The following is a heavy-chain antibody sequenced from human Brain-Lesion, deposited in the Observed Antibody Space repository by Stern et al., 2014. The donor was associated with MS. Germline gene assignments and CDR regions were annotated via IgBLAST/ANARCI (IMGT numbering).Heavy chain of an antibody. D-gene: IGHD2-2*01. J-gene: IGHJ6*02. V-gene: IGHV4-31*03. CDR2: IYYSGTT. Sequence: VQLLESGPGLVKPSQTLSLTCTVSGGSVSSDNYYWTWLRQHPGKGLEWIGHIYYSGTTYYNPSLKSRVTISIDTSKNQFSLNLNSVTAADTAMYYCARDQFTTSLDVWGQGTTVTVSS. CDR3: ARDQFTTSLDV. CDR1: GGSVSSDNYY.